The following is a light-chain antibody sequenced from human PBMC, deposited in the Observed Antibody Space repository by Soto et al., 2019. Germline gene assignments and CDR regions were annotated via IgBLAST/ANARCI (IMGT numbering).Light chain of an antibody. J-gene: IGKJ3*01. V-gene: IGKV1-13*02. CDR1: QGISSA. CDR3: QQFNSFPFT. Sequence: GDRVTITCRASQGISSALAWYQQKPGKAPKLLIYDASSLESGVPSRFSGSGSGTDFTLTISSLQPEDFATYYCQQFNSFPFTFGPGTKVDIK. CDR2: DAS.